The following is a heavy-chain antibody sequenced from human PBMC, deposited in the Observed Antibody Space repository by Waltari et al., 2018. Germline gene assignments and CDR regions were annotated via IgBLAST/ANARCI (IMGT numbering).Heavy chain of an antibody. CDR2: FDPEDGDT. CDR3: ASLPFDFWTGYTFDY. J-gene: IGHJ4*02. V-gene: IGHV1-24*01. CDR1: GYTRTEFS. Sequence: QVQLIQSGAEVKEPGASVKVSCKVSGYTRTEFSIHWVRQAPGKGLEWMGGFDPEDGDTMYAQKFQGRVTMTVDTSRDTAYMELSSLRSGDTAVYYCASLPFDFWTGYTFDYWGQGTLVTVSS. D-gene: IGHD3-3*01.